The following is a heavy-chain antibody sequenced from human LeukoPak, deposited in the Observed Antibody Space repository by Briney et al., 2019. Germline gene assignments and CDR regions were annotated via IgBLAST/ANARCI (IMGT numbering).Heavy chain of an antibody. CDR1: GGSISSNSYY. D-gene: IGHD5-12*01. CDR3: ARRRGWLRSDFDY. V-gene: IGHV4-39*07. Sequence: PSETLSLTCAVSGGSISSNSYYWGWIRQPPGKGLEWIGSIYYSGSTNYNPSLKSRVTISVDTPKNQFSLKLSSVTAADTAVYYCARRRGWLRSDFDYWGQGTLVTVSS. J-gene: IGHJ4*02. CDR2: IYYSGST.